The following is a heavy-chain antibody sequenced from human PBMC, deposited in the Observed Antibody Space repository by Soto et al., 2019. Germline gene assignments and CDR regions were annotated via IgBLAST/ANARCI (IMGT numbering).Heavy chain of an antibody. D-gene: IGHD5-18*01. CDR1: GFSFSTYA. V-gene: IGHV3-23*01. CDR3: ARDKECAGYSYGYCAFDI. Sequence: GGSLRLSCAASGFSFSTYAMNWVRQAPGKGLEWVSGISGSGGSTYYADSVEGRFTVSRDNAKNSLYLQMNSLRDEDTAVYYCARDKECAGYSYGYCAFDIWGQGTMVTVSS. J-gene: IGHJ3*02. CDR2: ISGSGGST.